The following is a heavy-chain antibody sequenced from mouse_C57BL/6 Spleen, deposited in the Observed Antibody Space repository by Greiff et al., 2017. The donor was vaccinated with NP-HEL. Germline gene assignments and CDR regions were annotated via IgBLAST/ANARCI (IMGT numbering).Heavy chain of an antibody. CDR3: ARRGYYGSSQSYAMDY. J-gene: IGHJ4*01. CDR1: GYSFTNYL. CDR2: LNPGCGGT. Sequence: VQLQQSGAELVRPGTSVKVSCKASGYSFTNYLIEWVKQRPGQGLEWIGVLNPGCGGTHYNEPFKGKATLTADKSSSTGYMQLSSLTSEDSAVYFCARRGYYGSSQSYAMDYWGQGTSVTVSS. D-gene: IGHD1-1*01. V-gene: IGHV1-54*01.